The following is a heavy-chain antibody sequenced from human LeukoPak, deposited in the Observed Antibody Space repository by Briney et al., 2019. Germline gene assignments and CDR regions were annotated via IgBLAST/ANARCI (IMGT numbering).Heavy chain of an antibody. CDR3: AKDSPIYGETVYYFDY. Sequence: GGSLRLSCAASGFTFSSYAMSWVRQAPGKGLEWVSAISGSGGSTYYADSVKGRFTISRDNSKNTLYLQMNSLRAEDTAVYYCAKDSPIYGETVYYFDYWGQGTLVTVSS. CDR1: GFTFSSYA. CDR2: ISGSGGST. V-gene: IGHV3-23*01. D-gene: IGHD4-17*01. J-gene: IGHJ4*02.